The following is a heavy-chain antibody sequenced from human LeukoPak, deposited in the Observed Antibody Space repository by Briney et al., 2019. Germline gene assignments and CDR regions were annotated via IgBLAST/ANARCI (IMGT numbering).Heavy chain of an antibody. CDR1: GYSISSAYY. D-gene: IGHD1-1*01. Sequence: SETLSLTCSVSGYSISSAYYWGWIRPPPGKGLEWIGTMYHSGSTNYNPSLKSRVTISVDTSKNQFSLKLSSVTAAEPAVYYCARDRGTWNDDGFDYWGQGTLVTVSS. CDR3: ARDRGTWNDDGFDY. V-gene: IGHV4-38-2*02. CDR2: MYHSGST. J-gene: IGHJ4*02.